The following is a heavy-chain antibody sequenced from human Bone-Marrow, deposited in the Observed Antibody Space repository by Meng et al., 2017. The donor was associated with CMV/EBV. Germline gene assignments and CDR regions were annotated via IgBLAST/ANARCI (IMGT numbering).Heavy chain of an antibody. V-gene: IGHV4-59*12. Sequence: SETLSLTCTVSGGSISSYYWSWIRQPPGKGLEWIGYIYYSGSTYYNPSLKSRVTISVDTSKNQFSLKLSSVTAADTAVYYCAREGRYCSSTSCSTRFDPWGQGTLVTASS. CDR3: AREGRYCSSTSCSTRFDP. D-gene: IGHD2-2*01. CDR2: IYYSGST. J-gene: IGHJ5*02. CDR1: GGSISSYY.